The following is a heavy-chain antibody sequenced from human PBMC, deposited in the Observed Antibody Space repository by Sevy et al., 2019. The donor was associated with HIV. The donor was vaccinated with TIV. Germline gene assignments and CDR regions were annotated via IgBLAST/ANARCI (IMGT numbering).Heavy chain of an antibody. Sequence: SLKISCAASGFTFDDYAMHWVRQAPGKGLEWVSGISWNSGTTGYADSVKGRFTISRDNARNSLYLQMNSLRPDDTALYYCAKDIRSLTAAFSGMDVWGQGTTVTVSS. CDR2: ISWNSGTT. D-gene: IGHD6-25*01. CDR1: GFTFDDYA. J-gene: IGHJ6*02. CDR3: AKDIRSLTAAFSGMDV. V-gene: IGHV3-9*01.